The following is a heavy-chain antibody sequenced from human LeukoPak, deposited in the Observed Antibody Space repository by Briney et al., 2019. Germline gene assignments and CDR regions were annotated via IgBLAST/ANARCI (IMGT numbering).Heavy chain of an antibody. CDR1: GTTFSSYA. Sequence: GGSLRLSCAASGTTFSSYAMSWVRQAPGKGLEWISYISSRSSTIYYADSVKGRFTISRDNAKNSLYLQMNSLRDEDTAVYYCARGCSGGSCFGDFDYWGQGTLGTVSS. CDR3: ARGCSGGSCFGDFDY. CDR2: ISSRSSTI. V-gene: IGHV3-48*02. D-gene: IGHD2-15*01. J-gene: IGHJ4*02.